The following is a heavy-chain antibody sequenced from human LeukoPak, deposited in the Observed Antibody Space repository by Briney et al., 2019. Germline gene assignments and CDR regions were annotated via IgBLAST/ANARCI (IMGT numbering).Heavy chain of an antibody. J-gene: IGHJ6*02. V-gene: IGHV4-34*01. CDR2: INHSGST. CDR3: ARPRASNYGMDV. Sequence: ASETLSLTCAVYGGSFSGYYWSWIRQPPGKGLEWIGEINHSGSTNYNPSLKSRVTISVDTSKNQFSLKLSSVTAADTAVYYCARPRASNYGMDVWGQGTTVTVSS. CDR1: GGSFSGYY.